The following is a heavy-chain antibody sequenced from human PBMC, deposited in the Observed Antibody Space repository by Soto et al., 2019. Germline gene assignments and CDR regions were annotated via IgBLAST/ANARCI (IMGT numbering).Heavy chain of an antibody. CDR3: AARLGYSSRWYRSVQLYYFGMDV. CDR1: GFTFSSYA. Sequence: PGGSLRLSCAASGFTFSSYAMSWVRQAPGKGLEWVSAISGSGGSTYYADSVKGRFTISRDNSKNTLYLQMNSLRAEDTAVYYCAARLGYSSRWYRSVQLYYFGMDVWGQGTTVTVS. D-gene: IGHD6-13*01. J-gene: IGHJ6*02. CDR2: ISGSGGST. V-gene: IGHV3-23*01.